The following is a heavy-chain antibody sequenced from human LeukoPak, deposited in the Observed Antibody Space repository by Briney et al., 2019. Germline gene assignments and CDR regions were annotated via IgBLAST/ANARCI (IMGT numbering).Heavy chain of an antibody. CDR1: GGSFSGYY. D-gene: IGHD1-26*01. V-gene: IGHV4-34*01. J-gene: IGHJ4*02. CDR3: ARGPFIVGATLDY. CDR2: INHSGST. Sequence: PSETLSLTCAVYGGSFSGYYWSWIRQPPGKGLEWIGEINHSGSTNYNPSLKRRVTISVDTSKNQFSLKLSSVTAADTAVYYCARGPFIVGATLDYWGQGTLVTVSS.